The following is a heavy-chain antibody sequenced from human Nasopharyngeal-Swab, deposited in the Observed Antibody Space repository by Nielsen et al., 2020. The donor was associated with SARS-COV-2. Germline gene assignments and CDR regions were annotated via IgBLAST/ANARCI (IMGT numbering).Heavy chain of an antibody. V-gene: IGHV3-33*03. CDR1: GFTFSSYG. D-gene: IGHD2-15*01. Sequence: GESLKISCAASGFTFSSYGMHWVRQAPGKGPEWVAVIWYDGSNKYYADSVKGRFTISRDNAKNSLYLQMNSLRAEDTALYYCAKDRYKVVVAATPDYWGQGTLVTVSS. CDR2: IWYDGSNK. J-gene: IGHJ4*02. CDR3: AKDRYKVVVAATPDY.